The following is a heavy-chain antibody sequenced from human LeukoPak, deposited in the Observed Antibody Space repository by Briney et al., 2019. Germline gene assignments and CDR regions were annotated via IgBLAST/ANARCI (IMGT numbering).Heavy chain of an antibody. J-gene: IGHJ4*02. CDR1: GYTFTGYY. Sequence: ASVKVSCKASGYTFTGYYMHWVRQAPGQGLEWMGWINPNSGGTNYAQKFQGGVTMTRDTSISTAYMELSRLRSDDTAVYYCARLYSYDFWSGYYGIDYWGQGTLVTVSS. CDR3: ARLYSYDFWSGYYGIDY. D-gene: IGHD3-3*01. V-gene: IGHV1-2*02. CDR2: INPNSGGT.